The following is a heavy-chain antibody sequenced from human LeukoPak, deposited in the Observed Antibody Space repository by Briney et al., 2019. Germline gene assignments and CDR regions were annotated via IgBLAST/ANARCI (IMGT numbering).Heavy chain of an antibody. D-gene: IGHD3-3*01. CDR1: GYTLTELS. V-gene: IGHV1-24*01. J-gene: IGHJ4*02. CDR3: AILTANLEDFDY. Sequence: ASVKVSCKVSGYTLTELSMHWVRQAPGKGLEWMGGFDPEDGETVYAQKFQGRVTMTEDTSTDTAYMELSRLRSDDTAVYYCAILTANLEDFDYWGQGTLVTVSS. CDR2: FDPEDGET.